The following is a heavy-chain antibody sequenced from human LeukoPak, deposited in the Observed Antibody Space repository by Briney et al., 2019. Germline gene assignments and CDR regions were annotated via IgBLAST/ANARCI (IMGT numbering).Heavy chain of an antibody. J-gene: IGHJ3*02. V-gene: IGHV4-4*09. D-gene: IGHD2-21*02. CDR2: IYASGST. CDR3: ARHGDVFDAFDI. Sequence: SETLSLTCTVSGGSISNYYWSWIRQPPGKGLEWIGYIYASGSTNYNPPLKSRVNISVDTSESHFSLRLTSVTPADPPVYYCARHGDVFDAFDIWGQGTMVTVSS. CDR1: GGSISNYY.